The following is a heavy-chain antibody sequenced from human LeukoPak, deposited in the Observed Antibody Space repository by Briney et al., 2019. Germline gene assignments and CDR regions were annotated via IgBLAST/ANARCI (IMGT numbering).Heavy chain of an antibody. J-gene: IGHJ4*02. V-gene: IGHV4-59*01. CDR1: GGSINSYY. CDR2: IYYSGST. CDR3: ASMYSSSWYNFDY. Sequence: SETLSLTCNVSGGSINSYYWSWIRQPPGKGLEWIGYIYYSGSTNYNPSLKSRVTMSVDTSKNQFSLNLSSVTAADTAVYFCASMYSSSWYNFDYWGRGIQVTVSS. D-gene: IGHD6-13*01.